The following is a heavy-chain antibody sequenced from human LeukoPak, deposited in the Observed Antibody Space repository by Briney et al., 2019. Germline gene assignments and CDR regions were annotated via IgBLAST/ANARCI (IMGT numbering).Heavy chain of an antibody. D-gene: IGHD6-13*01. CDR1: GFPFSSYT. V-gene: IGHV3-23*01. J-gene: IGHJ4*02. Sequence: GGSLRLSCAGSGFPFSSYTINWVRQDLGRGMERASTISHSGATYYADSVKGRFTISRDNSKNTVFLQMNSLRAEDTALYFCARRSHASPAGYSPFFDSWGQGTLVTVSS. CDR3: ARRSHASPAGYSPFFDS. CDR2: ISHSGAT.